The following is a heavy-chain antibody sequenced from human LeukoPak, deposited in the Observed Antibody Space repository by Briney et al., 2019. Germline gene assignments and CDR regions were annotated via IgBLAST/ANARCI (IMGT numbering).Heavy chain of an antibody. D-gene: IGHD2-8*01. Sequence: SETLSLTCAVYGGSFSGYYWSWIRQPPGKGLEWIGEINHSGSTNYNPSLKSRVTISVDTSKNQFSLKLSSVTAADTAVYYCARGDDIVLRAIDYWGQGTLVTVSS. CDR3: ARGDDIVLRAIDY. V-gene: IGHV4-34*01. CDR2: INHSGST. CDR1: GGSFSGYY. J-gene: IGHJ4*02.